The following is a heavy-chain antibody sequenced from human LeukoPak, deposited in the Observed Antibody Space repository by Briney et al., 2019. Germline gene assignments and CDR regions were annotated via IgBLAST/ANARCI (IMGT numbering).Heavy chain of an antibody. J-gene: IGHJ4*02. CDR2: IWYDGSQE. V-gene: IGHV3-33*01. Sequence: GSLRLSCAASGFTFSNHGVHWVRQAPGKGLEWVANIWYDGSQEYYADTVKGRFTISRDTSKNTLYLQMNSLRAEDTAVYYCARDLAAARLDFRGQGTLVTVSS. CDR3: ARDLAAARLDF. D-gene: IGHD6-6*01. CDR1: GFTFSNHG.